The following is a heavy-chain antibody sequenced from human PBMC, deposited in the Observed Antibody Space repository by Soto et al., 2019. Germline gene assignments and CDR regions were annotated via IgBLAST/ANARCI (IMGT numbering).Heavy chain of an antibody. CDR1: GFTFSSYS. V-gene: IGHV3-48*02. CDR2: ISSSSSTI. CDR3: ARDRGGNSRYYYYGMDV. Sequence: EVQLVESGGGLVQPGGSLRLSCAASGFTFSSYSMNWVRQALGKGLEWVSYISSSSSTIYYADSVKGRFTISRDNAKNSLYLQMNSLRDEDTAVYYCARDRGGNSRYYYYGMDVWGQGTTVTVSS. J-gene: IGHJ6*02. D-gene: IGHD2-21*02.